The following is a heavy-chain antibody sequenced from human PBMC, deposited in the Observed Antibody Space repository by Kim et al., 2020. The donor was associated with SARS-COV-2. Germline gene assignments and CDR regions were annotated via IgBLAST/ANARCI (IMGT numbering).Heavy chain of an antibody. V-gene: IGHV3-9*01. CDR1: GFTFDDYA. D-gene: IGHD6-13*01. Sequence: GGSLRLSCAASGFTFDDYAMHWVRQAPGKGLEWVSGISWNSGSIGYADSVKGRFTISRDNAKNSLYLQMNSLRAEDTALYYCAKVSGYSSSWFTGYFDLWGRGALDPVSS. J-gene: IGHJ2*01. CDR2: ISWNSGSI. CDR3: AKVSGYSSSWFTGYFDL.